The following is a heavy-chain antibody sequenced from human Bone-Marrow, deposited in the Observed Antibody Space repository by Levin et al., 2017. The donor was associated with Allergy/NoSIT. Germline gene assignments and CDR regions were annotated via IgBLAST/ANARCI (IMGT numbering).Heavy chain of an antibody. D-gene: IGHD5-12*01. CDR3: ARDQEREVAAKSFDY. CDR2: IYYSGST. CDR1: GDSISGTSSY. Sequence: PSETLSLTCTVSGDSISGTSSYWGWIRQTPGKGLEWIGSIYYSGSTYYNPSLKSRVTISVDTSKSQFSLRLSSVTAADTAVDYCARDQEREVAAKSFDYWGQGTLVTVSS. J-gene: IGHJ4*02. V-gene: IGHV4-39*07.